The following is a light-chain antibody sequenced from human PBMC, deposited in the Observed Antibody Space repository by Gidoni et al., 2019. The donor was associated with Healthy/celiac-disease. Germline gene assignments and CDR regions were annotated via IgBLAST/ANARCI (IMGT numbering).Light chain of an antibody. J-gene: IGKJ1*01. CDR2: GAS. CDR1: QSVSSN. V-gene: IGKV3-15*01. CDR3: QQYNNWPPPT. Sequence: EIVMTQSPATLSVSPGERATLSCRASQSVSSNLAWYQQKPGQAPSLLIYGASTRATGIPARFRGSGSGTEFTLTISSLQSEDFAVYYCQQYNNWPPPTFGQXTKVEIK.